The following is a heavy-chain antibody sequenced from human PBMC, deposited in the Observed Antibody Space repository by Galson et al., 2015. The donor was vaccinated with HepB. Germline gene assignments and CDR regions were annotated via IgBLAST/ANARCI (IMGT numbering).Heavy chain of an antibody. J-gene: IGHJ2*01. CDR3: AREAHSGSWNNWYFDR. D-gene: IGHD6-13*01. V-gene: IGHV3-13*01. CDR2: IGTGGDT. CDR1: GFTFSDYD. Sequence: SLRLSCAASGFTFSDYDWHWVRQATGKGLEWVSAIGTGGDTYYPGSVRGRFTISRENAQNSLYLQMNSLRAGDTAVYYCAREAHSGSWNNWYFDRWGRGTRVTVSS.